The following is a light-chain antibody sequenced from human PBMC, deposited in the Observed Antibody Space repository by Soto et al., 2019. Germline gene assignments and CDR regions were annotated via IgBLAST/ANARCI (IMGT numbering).Light chain of an antibody. V-gene: IGKV3-20*01. CDR3: QQYGSLIT. Sequence: IALTQSPGNLSLSAWERATPSWRASQSVSSSYLSWYQQKPGQAPRPLIYGASSRATGIPDRIGGSGSGTYFTLTISRLEPEDFAVDYCQQYGSLITFGQGTRLEI. CDR1: QSVSSSY. J-gene: IGKJ5*01. CDR2: GAS.